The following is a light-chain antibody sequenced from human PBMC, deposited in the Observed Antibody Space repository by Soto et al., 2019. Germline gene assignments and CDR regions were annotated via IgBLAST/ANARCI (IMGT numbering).Light chain of an antibody. J-gene: IGKJ4*01. CDR3: HQRSNWPPLT. CDR2: DAS. CDR1: QSVGGY. V-gene: IGKV3-11*01. Sequence: EIVLTQSPATLSLSPGERATLSCRASQSVGGYLDWYQQIPGQAPRLLIYDASNRASGIPARFSGSGSGTDFTLTISSLEPEDLAVYYCHQRSNWPPLTFGGGTKVEIK.